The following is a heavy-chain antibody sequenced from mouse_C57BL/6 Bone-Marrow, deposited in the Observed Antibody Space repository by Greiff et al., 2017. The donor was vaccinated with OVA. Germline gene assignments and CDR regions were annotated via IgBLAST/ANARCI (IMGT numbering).Heavy chain of an antibody. CDR3: ARVPYGGGFDY. CDR2: INYDGSST. D-gene: IGHD1-1*01. J-gene: IGHJ2*01. CDR1: GFTFSDYY. V-gene: IGHV5-16*01. Sequence: EVKLMESEGGLVQPGSSMKLSCTASGFTFSDYYMAWVRQVPEKGLEWVANINYDGSSTYYLDSLQSRFIISRDNAKNILYLQMSSLKSEDTATYYCARVPYGGGFDYWGQGTTLTVSS.